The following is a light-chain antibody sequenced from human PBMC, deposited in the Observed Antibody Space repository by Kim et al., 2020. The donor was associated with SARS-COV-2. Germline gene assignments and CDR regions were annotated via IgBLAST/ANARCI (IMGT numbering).Light chain of an antibody. CDR3: QAWDSSTYV. J-gene: IGLJ1*01. CDR2: QDT. Sequence: VSPGQTASITCSGDKLGDRYACWYQQKTGQSPVLVIYQDTKRPSGIPERFSGSNSGNTATLTISGTQAMDEADYYCQAWDSSTYVFGTGTKVTVL. V-gene: IGLV3-1*01. CDR1: KLGDRY.